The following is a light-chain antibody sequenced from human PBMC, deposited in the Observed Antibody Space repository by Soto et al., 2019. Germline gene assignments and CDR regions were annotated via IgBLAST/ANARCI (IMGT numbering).Light chain of an antibody. V-gene: IGKV3-20*01. CDR1: QSVSSSY. J-gene: IGKJ5*01. CDR3: QQYGSSPIT. CDR2: GAS. Sequence: EVVLTQSPGTLSLSPGERATLSCRASQSVSSSYLAWYQQKPGRAPRLLIYGASNRATGIPDRFSGGASGTDFTLTVSRLEPEDFAVYYCQQYGSSPITFGQGTRLEIK.